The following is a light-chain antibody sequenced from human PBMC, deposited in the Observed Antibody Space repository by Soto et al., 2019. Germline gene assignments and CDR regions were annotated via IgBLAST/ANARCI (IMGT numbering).Light chain of an antibody. V-gene: IGKV3-20*01. Sequence: EIVLTQSPGTLSLSPGERATLSCRASQSVSSSYLAWYQQKPGQAPRLLIYGASSRATGIPDRLSGSGSGTDFTLAISRLEPEDFAVCYCQQYGSSPWKFGQGTKVDIK. J-gene: IGKJ1*01. CDR3: QQYGSSPWK. CDR1: QSVSSSY. CDR2: GAS.